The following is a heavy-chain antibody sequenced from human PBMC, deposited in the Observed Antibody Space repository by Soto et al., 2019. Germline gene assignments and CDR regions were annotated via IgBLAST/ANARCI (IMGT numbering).Heavy chain of an antibody. CDR1: GGSISSYY. CDR3: AREGRAARYYYYGMDV. V-gene: IGHV4-59*01. CDR2: IYYSGSS. J-gene: IGHJ6*02. D-gene: IGHD6-6*01. Sequence: QVQLQESGPGLVKPSETLSLTCTVSGGSISSYYWSWIRQPPGKGLEWIGYIYYSGSSNYNPSLKSRVTISVDTSKNQFSLKLSSVTAADTAVYYCAREGRAARYYYYGMDVWGQGTTVTVSS.